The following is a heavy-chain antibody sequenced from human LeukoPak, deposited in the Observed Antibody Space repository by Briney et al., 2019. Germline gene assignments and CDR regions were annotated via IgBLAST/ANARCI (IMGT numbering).Heavy chain of an antibody. CDR1: GDSVSGYY. CDR2: FYTSANT. J-gene: IGHJ6*03. CDR3: ARGLRDEERHYGYYYMDV. D-gene: IGHD3-22*01. Sequence: PSDTLSLTCTVSGDSVSGYYGSWIRQPPGKGLEWIGYFYTSANTNYNPSLKSRVTMSVDTSKNQFSLKLTSVTAADTAVYYCARGLRDEERHYGYYYMDVWAKGPRSPSP. V-gene: IGHV4-4*09.